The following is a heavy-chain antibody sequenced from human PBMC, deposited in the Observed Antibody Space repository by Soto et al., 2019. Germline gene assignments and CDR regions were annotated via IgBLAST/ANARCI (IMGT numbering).Heavy chain of an antibody. CDR2: MNRNSGNT. Sequence: QVQLVQSGAEVKTPGASVKVSCKASGYTFTSYDINWVRQATGQGREWMGCMNRNSGNTGYAQKCEGRVTRTRNTSISTAYMELSSLSSEATAVYYCATTRAVIGDYYCGMDVWGQGTTVTVSS. J-gene: IGHJ6*02. V-gene: IGHV1-8*01. D-gene: IGHD3-16*02. CDR1: GYTFTSYD. CDR3: ATTRAVIGDYYCGMDV.